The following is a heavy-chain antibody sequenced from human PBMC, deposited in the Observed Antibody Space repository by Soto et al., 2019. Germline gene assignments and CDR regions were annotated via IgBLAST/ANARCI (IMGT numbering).Heavy chain of an antibody. J-gene: IGHJ3*02. D-gene: IGHD2-15*01. CDR2: TYNIGTT. V-gene: IGHV3-66*01. CDR1: GFTISNNF. CDR3: ARDRYPACYGDGDRCFSENAFDI. Sequence: EVQLVESGGGLVQPGGSLRLSCAASGFTISNNFMNWVRQAPGKGLEWVSVTYNIGTTLYADSVKGRFTISRDNSKNTVFLQMNSLRVDDTAVYYCARDRYPACYGDGDRCFSENAFDIWGQGTAVIVSS.